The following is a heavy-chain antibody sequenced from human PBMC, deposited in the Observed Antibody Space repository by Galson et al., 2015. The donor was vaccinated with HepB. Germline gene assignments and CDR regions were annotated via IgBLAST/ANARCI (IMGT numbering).Heavy chain of an antibody. V-gene: IGHV3-64D*06. D-gene: IGHD6-13*01. CDR2: ISSNGGST. CDR3: VKSYDSAGYPYYFDY. CDR1: GFTFSSYA. J-gene: IGHJ4*02. Sequence: SLRLSCAASGFTFSSYAMHWVRQAPGKGLDYVSAISSNGGSTYYADSVKGRFTISRDNSKNTLYLQMSSLRAEDTAVYYCVKSYDSAGYPYYFDYWGQGTLVTVSS.